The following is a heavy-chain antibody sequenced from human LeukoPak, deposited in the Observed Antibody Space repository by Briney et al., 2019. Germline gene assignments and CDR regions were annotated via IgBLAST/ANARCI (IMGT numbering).Heavy chain of an antibody. CDR3: ATRRAQLGDYYYYYMDV. D-gene: IGHD6-6*01. CDR1: GFTFSDYY. CDR2: INHSGST. V-gene: IGHV4-34*08. Sequence: GSLRLSCAASGFTFSDYYMSWIRQPPGKGLEWIGEINHSGSTNYNPSLKSRVTISVDTSKNQFSLKLSSVTAADTAVYYCATRRAQLGDYYYYYMDVWGKGTTVTVSS. J-gene: IGHJ6*03.